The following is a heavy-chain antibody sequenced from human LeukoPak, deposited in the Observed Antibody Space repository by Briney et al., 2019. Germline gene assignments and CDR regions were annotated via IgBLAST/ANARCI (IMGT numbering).Heavy chain of an antibody. CDR1: GFTFSDYA. J-gene: IGHJ5*02. Sequence: GGSLRLSCAASGFTFSDYAMTWVRQPPGKGLQWVSGISGSGASSYYADSVKGRFIISRDNSKNTLYLQMDSLRAEDTAVYYCAKGASSGWLLYWFAPWGQGTLVTVSS. CDR2: ISGSGASS. V-gene: IGHV3-23*01. CDR3: AKGASSGWLLYWFAP. D-gene: IGHD6-19*01.